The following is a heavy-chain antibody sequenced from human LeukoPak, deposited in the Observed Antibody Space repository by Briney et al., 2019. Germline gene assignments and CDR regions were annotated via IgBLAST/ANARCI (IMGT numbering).Heavy chain of an antibody. V-gene: IGHV1-69*06. D-gene: IGHD4-17*01. CDR1: GGTFSSYA. CDR2: IIPIFGTA. Sequence: ASVRVSCKASGGTFSSYAISWVRQAPGQGLEWMGGIIPIFGTANYAQKFQGRVTITADKSTSTAYMELSSLRSEDTAVYYCARDGDYGDYVPYYGGQGTLVTVSS. J-gene: IGHJ4*02. CDR3: ARDGDYGDYVPYY.